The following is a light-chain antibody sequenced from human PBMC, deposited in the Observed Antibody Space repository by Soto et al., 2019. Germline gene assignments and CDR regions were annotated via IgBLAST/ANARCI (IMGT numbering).Light chain of an antibody. J-gene: IGKJ4*01. V-gene: IGKV1-5*03. Sequence: DIQLTQSPSTLSASVGDRVTITCRASQGFSSWLAWYQQKPGKAPKLLIYNTSTLESGVPSRFSGSGSGTEFTLTISSLQPDDFATYYCQQYNTYPLTFGGGTKVEIK. CDR1: QGFSSW. CDR3: QQYNTYPLT. CDR2: NTS.